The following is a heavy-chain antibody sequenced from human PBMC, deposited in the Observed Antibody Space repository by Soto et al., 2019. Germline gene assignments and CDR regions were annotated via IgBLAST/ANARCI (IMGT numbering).Heavy chain of an antibody. CDR2: IYYSGST. J-gene: IGHJ6*03. Sequence: PSETLSLTCTVSGGSISSYYWSWIRQPPGKGLEWIGYIYYSGSTNYNPSLKSRATISVDTSENQFSLKLSSVTAADTAVYYCARDYGDYGAHYMDVWGKGTTVTVSS. CDR1: GGSISSYY. V-gene: IGHV4-59*01. D-gene: IGHD4-17*01. CDR3: ARDYGDYGAHYMDV.